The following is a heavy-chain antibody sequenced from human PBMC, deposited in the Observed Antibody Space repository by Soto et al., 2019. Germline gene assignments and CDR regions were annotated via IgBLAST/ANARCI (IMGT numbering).Heavy chain of an antibody. Sequence: EVQLVESGGGLVKPGGSLRLSCAASGFTFSSYSMNWVRQAPGKGLEWVSSISSSSSYIYYAESVKGRFTISRDNAKNSLYLQMNSLRAEDTAVYYCAREGPYIAVAGYYYYYGMDVWGQGTTVTVSS. D-gene: IGHD6-19*01. CDR2: ISSSSSYI. CDR1: GFTFSSYS. V-gene: IGHV3-21*01. CDR3: AREGPYIAVAGYYYYYGMDV. J-gene: IGHJ6*02.